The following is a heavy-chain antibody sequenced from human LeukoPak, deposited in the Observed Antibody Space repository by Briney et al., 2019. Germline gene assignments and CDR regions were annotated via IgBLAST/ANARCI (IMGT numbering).Heavy chain of an antibody. CDR3: ARDGGSTSGGEFDP. Sequence: SETLSLTCTVSGGSISSGDYYWSWIRQPPGKGLEWIGYIYYSGSTYYNPSLKSRVTISVDTSKNQFSLKLSSATAADTAVYYCARDGGSTSGGEFDPWGQGTLVTVSS. CDR2: IYYSGST. CDR1: GGSISSGDYY. V-gene: IGHV4-30-4*01. D-gene: IGHD2-2*01. J-gene: IGHJ5*02.